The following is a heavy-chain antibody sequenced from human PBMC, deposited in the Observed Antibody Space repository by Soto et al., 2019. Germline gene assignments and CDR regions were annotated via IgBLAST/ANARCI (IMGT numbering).Heavy chain of an antibody. J-gene: IGHJ6*02. D-gene: IGHD4-17*01. Sequence: EVQLLESGGGLVQPGGSLRLSCAASGFTFSSYAMSWVRQAPGMGLEWVSVISGSGYATYYADSVKGRFTVSRDNSNNTVYLQMNSLRAEDTAVYYCAKEETVLVNYYYYYGMDVWGRGTTVTVSS. CDR1: GFTFSSYA. V-gene: IGHV3-23*01. CDR2: ISGSGYAT. CDR3: AKEETVLVNYYYYYGMDV.